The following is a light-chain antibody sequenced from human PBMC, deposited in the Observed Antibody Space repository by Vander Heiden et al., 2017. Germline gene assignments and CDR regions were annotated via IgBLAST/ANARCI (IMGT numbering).Light chain of an antibody. J-gene: IGKJ4*01. Sequence: EILMTQSPATLSVSPGERATLSCRASQSVRSSVAWYQQKPGQAPRLLIYDASTRATGIPARFSGSGSGTEFTLTISSRQSEDFAVYYCQQYNNWRALTFGGGTKVETK. V-gene: IGKV3-15*01. CDR2: DAS. CDR1: QSVRSS. CDR3: QQYNNWRALT.